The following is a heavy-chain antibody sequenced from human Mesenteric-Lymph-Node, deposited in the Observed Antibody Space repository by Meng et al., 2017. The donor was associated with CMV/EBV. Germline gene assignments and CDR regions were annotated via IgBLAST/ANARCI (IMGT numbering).Heavy chain of an antibody. Sequence: GGSLRLSCAASGFTFSSYGMHWVRQAPGKGLEWVAVIWYDGSNKYYADSVKGRFTISRDNSKDTLYLQMNSLRPEDTAVYYCAQAGEGAIFGVIAYWGQGTLVTVSS. CDR1: GFTFSSYG. CDR2: IWYDGSNK. D-gene: IGHD3-3*01. V-gene: IGHV3-30*02. CDR3: AQAGEGAIFGVIAY. J-gene: IGHJ4*02.